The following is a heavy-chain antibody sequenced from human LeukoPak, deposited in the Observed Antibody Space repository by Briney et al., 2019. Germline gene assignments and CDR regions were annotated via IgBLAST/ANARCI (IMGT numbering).Heavy chain of an antibody. D-gene: IGHD6-19*01. Sequence: ASVKVSCKASGYSSTSFGISWVRQAPGQGLEWMGWISTSKGNTIYAQKFQDRVIMTRDTSTGTAYMELRRLRSDDTAVYYCARDKQYVFDVWGQGTRVTVSP. CDR3: ARDKQYVFDV. CDR1: GYSSTSFG. CDR2: ISTSKGNT. J-gene: IGHJ3*01. V-gene: IGHV1-18*01.